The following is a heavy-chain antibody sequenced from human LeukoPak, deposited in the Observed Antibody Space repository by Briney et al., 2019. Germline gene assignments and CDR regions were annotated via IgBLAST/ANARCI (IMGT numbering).Heavy chain of an antibody. CDR1: EGTFGAYS. CDR2: INPIFNIL. Sequence: SVKVSCKASEGTFGAYSIDWVRQAPGQGLDWVGGINPIFNILYYAQNFQGRVTITADESTNTAYLELDSLKHDDTAVYYCAAGRRLGELFFDYWGPGTLGTVSS. CDR3: AAGRRLGELFFDY. V-gene: IGHV1-69*01. J-gene: IGHJ4*02. D-gene: IGHD3-10*01.